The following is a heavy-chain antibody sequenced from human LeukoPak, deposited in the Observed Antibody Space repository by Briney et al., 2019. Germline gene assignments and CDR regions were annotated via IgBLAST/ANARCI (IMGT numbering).Heavy chain of an antibody. Sequence: WASVKVSCKASGGTFSSYAISWVRQATGQGLEWMGWMNPNSGNTGYAQKFQGRVTMTRNTSISTAYMELSSLRSEDTAVYYCARGAWYYDSSGYYGGNWFDPWGQGTLVTVSS. CDR3: ARGAWYYDSSGYYGGNWFDP. D-gene: IGHD3-22*01. CDR1: GGTFSSYA. J-gene: IGHJ5*02. CDR2: MNPNSGNT. V-gene: IGHV1-8*02.